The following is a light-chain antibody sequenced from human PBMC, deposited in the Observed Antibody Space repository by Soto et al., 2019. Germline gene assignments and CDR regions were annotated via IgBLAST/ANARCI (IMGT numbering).Light chain of an antibody. CDR2: DVS. Sequence: VLTQSPGTLSLSPGERATLTCRASQTVKSVYLAWFQQKPGQSPRLLINDVSTRATGIPDRIRASGSGTDFTLTISRLEPEDSAVYYCQLYGDSPTFGGGTKVEIK. J-gene: IGKJ4*01. V-gene: IGKV3-20*01. CDR1: QTVKSVY. CDR3: QLYGDSPT.